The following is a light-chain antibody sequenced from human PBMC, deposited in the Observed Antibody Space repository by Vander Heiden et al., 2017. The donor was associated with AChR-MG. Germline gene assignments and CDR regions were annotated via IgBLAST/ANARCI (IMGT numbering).Light chain of an antibody. V-gene: IGKV3-15*01. J-gene: IGKJ2*01. CDR2: GTS. Sequence: ETLITQSPDTLSVSPGERVTLSGRVSQNNNGNLAWYRQKPGQAPRLLLQGTSTRPAGIPARFRGSGAGTEFTLTINSLQSEDVAIYYCQQYNDWPPGHTFGQGTKLEIK. CDR3: QQYNDWPPGHT. CDR1: QNNNGN.